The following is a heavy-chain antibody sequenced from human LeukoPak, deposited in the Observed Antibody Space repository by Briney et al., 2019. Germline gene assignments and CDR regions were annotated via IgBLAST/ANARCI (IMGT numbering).Heavy chain of an antibody. V-gene: IGHV3-53*01. D-gene: IGHD3-10*01. CDR3: AKDRGIISDY. CDR2: IYSGGYT. Sequence: GGSLRLSCAASGFTVSSNYMSWVRQAPGKGLEWVSVIYSGGYTYYADSVKGRFTISSDNSKNTLYLQMNSLRAEDTALYYCAKDRGIISDYWGQGILVTVSS. J-gene: IGHJ4*02. CDR1: GFTVSSNY.